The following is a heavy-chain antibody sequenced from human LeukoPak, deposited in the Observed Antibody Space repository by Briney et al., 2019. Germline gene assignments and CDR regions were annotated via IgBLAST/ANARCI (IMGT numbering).Heavy chain of an antibody. CDR3: ARSEGYCSSTSCYARWFDP. Sequence: PSETLSLTCTVSGGSISSHYWSWIRQPPGKGLEWIGYIYYSGSTNYNLSLKSRVTISVDTSKNQFSLKLSSVTAADTAVYYCARSEGYCSSTSCYARWFDPWGQGTLVTVSS. CDR2: IYYSGST. D-gene: IGHD2-2*01. CDR1: GGSISSHY. J-gene: IGHJ5*02. V-gene: IGHV4-59*11.